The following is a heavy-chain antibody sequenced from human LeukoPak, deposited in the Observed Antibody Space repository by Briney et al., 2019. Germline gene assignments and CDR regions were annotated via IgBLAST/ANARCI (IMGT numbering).Heavy chain of an antibody. CDR1: GFTFSSYA. J-gene: IGHJ4*02. CDR3: AKCKVRGVIIPRYYFDY. D-gene: IGHD3-10*01. Sequence: GGSLRLSCAASGFTFSSYAMSWVRQAPGKGLEWVSAISGSGGSTYYADSVKGRFTISRDNSKNTLYLQMNSLRAEDTAVYYCAKCKVRGVIIPRYYFDYWGQGTLVTVSS. V-gene: IGHV3-23*01. CDR2: ISGSGGST.